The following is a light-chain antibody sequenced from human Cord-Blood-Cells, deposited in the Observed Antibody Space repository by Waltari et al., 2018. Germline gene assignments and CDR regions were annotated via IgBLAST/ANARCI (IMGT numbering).Light chain of an antibody. J-gene: IGKJ3*01. V-gene: IGKV1-39*01. CDR1: QSISSY. CDR3: QQSYSTPFT. Sequence: DIQMTQSPSSLSASVGDRVTITCRASQSISSYLNWYQQKPGKAPKLLIYAASSLQGGVPSRFSGSGSGTDVTLTISSLQPEDSATYYCQQSYSTPFTFGPGTKVDIK. CDR2: AAS.